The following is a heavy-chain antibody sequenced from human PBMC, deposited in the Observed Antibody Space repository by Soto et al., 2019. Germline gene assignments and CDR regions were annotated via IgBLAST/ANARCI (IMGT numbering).Heavy chain of an antibody. J-gene: IGHJ4*02. CDR2: MNPNSGNT. D-gene: IGHD2-21*02. CDR3: ARPHHGGNSVDY. Sequence: ASVKVSCKASGYTFTSYDINWVRQATGQGLEWMGWMNPNSGNTGYAQKFQGRVTMTRNTSISTAYMELSSLRSEDTAVYYCARPHHGGNSVDYWGQGTLVTVSS. CDR1: GYTFTSYD. V-gene: IGHV1-8*01.